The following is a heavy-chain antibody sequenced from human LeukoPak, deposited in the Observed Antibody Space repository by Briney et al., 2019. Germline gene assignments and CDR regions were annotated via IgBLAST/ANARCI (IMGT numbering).Heavy chain of an antibody. J-gene: IGHJ4*02. D-gene: IGHD6-19*01. CDR2: ISAYNGNT. CDR1: GYTFTSYG. Sequence: ASVKVSCKASGYTFTSYGISWVRQAPGQGLEWMGWISAYNGNTNYAQKLQGRGTMTTDTSTSTAYMELRSLRSDDTAVYYCARDPLGGSGWPSGYWGQGTLVTVSS. CDR3: ARDPLGGSGWPSGY. V-gene: IGHV1-18*01.